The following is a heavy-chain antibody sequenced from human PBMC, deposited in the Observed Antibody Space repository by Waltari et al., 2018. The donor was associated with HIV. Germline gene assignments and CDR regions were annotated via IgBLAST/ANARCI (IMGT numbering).Heavy chain of an antibody. CDR1: GYSFTDYY. J-gene: IGHJ2*01. CDR3: ARGEDPIWYFDL. V-gene: IGHV1-2*02. Sequence: QVQLVQSGAEVKKPGASVKVSCKASGYSFTDYYMHWVRQAPGQGLEWMGWINPNSGDTNYAQKFEGRVTMTSDTSISTAYMEVSRLRADDTAVYYCARGEDPIWYFDLWGRGTRVTVSS. CDR2: INPNSGDT.